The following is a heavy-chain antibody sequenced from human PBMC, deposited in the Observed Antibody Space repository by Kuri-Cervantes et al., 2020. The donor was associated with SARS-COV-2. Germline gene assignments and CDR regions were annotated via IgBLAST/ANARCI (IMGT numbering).Heavy chain of an antibody. CDR3: ARDPCGIDCWRRLDY. V-gene: IGHV1-18*01. J-gene: IGHJ4*02. CDR1: GYTFSFYG. Sequence: ASVKVSCKASGYTFSFYGFSWVRQAPGQGLEWMGWISAYNGVTFFAHNFQGRVTMTVDASTSTAYMELRSLRSDDTAVYYCARDPCGIDCWRRLDYWGQGTLVTVSS. D-gene: IGHD2-21*01. CDR2: ISAYNGVT.